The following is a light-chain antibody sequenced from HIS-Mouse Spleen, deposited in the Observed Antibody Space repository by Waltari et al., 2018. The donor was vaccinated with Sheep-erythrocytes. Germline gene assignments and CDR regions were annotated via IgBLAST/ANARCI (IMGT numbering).Light chain of an antibody. V-gene: IGLV2-11*01. CDR1: SSDGGGYTY. CDR2: DVS. CDR3: CSYAGSYNHV. Sequence: QSALTQPRSVSGSPGQSVTISCTGTSSDGGGYTYCSWYQQHPAKAPKLMIYDVSKRPSGVPDRFSGSKSGNTASLTISGLQAEDEADYYCCSYAGSYNHVFATGTKVTVL. J-gene: IGLJ1*01.